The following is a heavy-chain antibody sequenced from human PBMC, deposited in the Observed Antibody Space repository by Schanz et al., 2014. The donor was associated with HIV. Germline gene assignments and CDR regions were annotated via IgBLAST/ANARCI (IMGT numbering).Heavy chain of an antibody. CDR1: GFNFNNYA. Sequence: VQLVESGGGLEQPGGSLRLSCAASGFNFNNYAMTWVRQAPGKGLEWVSSITESGGRTYYADSVNGRFTISRDNSKNTLYLQMTTLRTEDTAVYYCAKPEYDSSGNSQSHFDYWGQGTLVTVSS. CDR2: ITESGGRT. CDR3: AKPEYDSSGNSQSHFDY. V-gene: IGHV3-23*04. J-gene: IGHJ4*02. D-gene: IGHD3-22*01.